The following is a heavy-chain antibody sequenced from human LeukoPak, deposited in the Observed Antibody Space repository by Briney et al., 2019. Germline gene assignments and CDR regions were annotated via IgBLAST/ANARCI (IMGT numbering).Heavy chain of an antibody. V-gene: IGHV3-23*01. CDR3: AGDRRYDSSGYFQH. CDR1: GFTFSSYA. J-gene: IGHJ1*01. CDR2: ISGSGGST. D-gene: IGHD3-22*01. Sequence: PGGSLRLSCAASGFTFSSYAMSWVRQAPGKGLEWVSAISGSGGSTYYADSVKGRFTISRDNSKNTLYLQMNSLRVEDTAVYYCAGDRRYDSSGYFQHWGQGTLVTVSS.